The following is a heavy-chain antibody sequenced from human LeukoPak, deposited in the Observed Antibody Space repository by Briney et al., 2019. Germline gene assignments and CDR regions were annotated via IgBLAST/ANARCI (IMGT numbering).Heavy chain of an antibody. J-gene: IGHJ5*01. CDR2: IGGSGVDT. Sequence: GGSLRLSCAASGFTFISYAMRWVRQAPGKGLEWVSAIGGSGVDTYYADSVKGRFTISRDNSKNTLYLQMNSLRAEDTAVYYCTRGTSRSGNYNFDSWGQGTLVTVSS. CDR3: TRGTSRSGNYNFDS. D-gene: IGHD3-10*01. V-gene: IGHV3-23*01. CDR1: GFTFISYA.